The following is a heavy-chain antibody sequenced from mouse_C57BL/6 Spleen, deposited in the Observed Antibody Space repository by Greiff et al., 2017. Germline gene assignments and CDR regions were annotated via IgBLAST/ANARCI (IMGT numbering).Heavy chain of an antibody. CDR1: GFSLTSYG. V-gene: IGHV2-6-1*01. CDR2: IWSDGST. CDR3: ARHKYYGSAYAMDY. D-gene: IGHD1-1*01. Sequence: VKLMESGPGLVAPSQSLSITCTASGFSLTSYGVHWVRQPPGKGLEWLVVIWSDGSTTYNSALKSRLSISKDNSKSQVFLKMNSLQNDDTAMYYCARHKYYGSAYAMDYWGQGTSVTVSS. J-gene: IGHJ4*01.